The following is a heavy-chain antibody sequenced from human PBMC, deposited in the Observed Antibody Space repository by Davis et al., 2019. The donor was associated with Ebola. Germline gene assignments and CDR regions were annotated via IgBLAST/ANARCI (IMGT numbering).Heavy chain of an antibody. D-gene: IGHD3-16*01. CDR3: ASFPYMGGFLDY. CDR2: ISSNGGST. CDR1: GFTFSSYA. Sequence: GESLKISCAASGFTFSSYAMHWVRQAPGKGLEYVSAISSNGGSTYYANSVKGRFTISRDNSKNTLYLQMNSLRAEDTAVYYCASFPYMGGFLDYWGQGTLVTVSS. J-gene: IGHJ4*02. V-gene: IGHV3-64*01.